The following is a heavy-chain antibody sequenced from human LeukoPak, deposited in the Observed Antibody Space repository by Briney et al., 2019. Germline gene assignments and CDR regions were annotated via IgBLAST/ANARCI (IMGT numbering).Heavy chain of an antibody. CDR3: VTGNYRNFYYYYMDV. J-gene: IGHJ6*03. Sequence: GGSLRLSCAASGITFSSYEMNWVRQAPGKGLEWVSFISSSGSNVYYADSVRGRFATSGDNAKDSLYLHMNSLRVEDTGIYFCVTGNYRNFYYYYMDVWGKGTTVTVS. CDR2: ISSSGSNV. CDR1: GITFSSYE. V-gene: IGHV3-48*03. D-gene: IGHD5-24*01.